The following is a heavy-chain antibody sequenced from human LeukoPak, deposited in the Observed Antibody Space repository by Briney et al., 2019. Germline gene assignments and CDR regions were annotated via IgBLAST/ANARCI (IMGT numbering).Heavy chain of an antibody. J-gene: IGHJ4*02. V-gene: IGHV4-4*02. Sequence: SETLSLTCAVSGGSISSSNWWSWVRQPPGKGLEWIGEIYHSGSTNYNPSLKSRVTISVDKSKNQFSLKLSSVTAADTAVYYCVRVGDEVAYTRGYLDYWGQGTLVTVSS. CDR1: GGSISSSNW. CDR3: VRVGDEVAYTRGYLDY. D-gene: IGHD3-16*01. CDR2: IYHSGST.